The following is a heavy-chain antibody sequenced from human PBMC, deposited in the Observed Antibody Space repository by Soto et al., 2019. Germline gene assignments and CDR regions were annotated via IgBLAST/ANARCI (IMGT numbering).Heavy chain of an antibody. D-gene: IGHD5-18*01. Sequence: EVQLVESGGGLVQPGGSLRLSCAASGFTVSSNYMSWVLQAPGKRLEWVSVIYSGGSTYYADSVKGRFTISRDNSKNTLYRQMNSLRAEDTAVYYCARDLGGDSYGYGNWAFDIWGQGTMVPVSS. CDR2: IYSGGST. V-gene: IGHV3-66*01. CDR1: GFTVSSNY. J-gene: IGHJ3*02. CDR3: ARDLGGDSYGYGNWAFDI.